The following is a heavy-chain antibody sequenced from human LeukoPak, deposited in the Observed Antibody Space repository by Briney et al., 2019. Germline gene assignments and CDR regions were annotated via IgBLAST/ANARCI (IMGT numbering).Heavy chain of an antibody. CDR3: ARGGIAEIKGDY. Sequence: PGGSLRLSCAASGFTFSSYSMNWVRQAPGKGLEWVSYISSSGNTIYYADSVKGRFTISRDNAKNSLYLQMNSLRADDTAVYYCARGGIAEIKGDYWGQGTLVTVSS. V-gene: IGHV3-48*04. J-gene: IGHJ4*02. D-gene: IGHD6-13*01. CDR1: GFTFSSYS. CDR2: ISSSGNTI.